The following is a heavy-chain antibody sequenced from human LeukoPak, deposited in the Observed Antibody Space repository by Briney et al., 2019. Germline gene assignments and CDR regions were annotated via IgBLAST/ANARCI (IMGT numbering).Heavy chain of an antibody. D-gene: IGHD3-3*01. V-gene: IGHV1-69*05. Sequence: ASVKVSCKASGGTFSSYAISWVRQAPGQGLEWMGGIIPIFGTANYAQKFQGRVTITTDESTSTAYMELSSLRSEDTAVYYCARGRRITIFGVVSFWFDPWGQGTLVTVSS. CDR2: IIPIFGTA. J-gene: IGHJ5*02. CDR1: GGTFSSYA. CDR3: ARGRRITIFGVVSFWFDP.